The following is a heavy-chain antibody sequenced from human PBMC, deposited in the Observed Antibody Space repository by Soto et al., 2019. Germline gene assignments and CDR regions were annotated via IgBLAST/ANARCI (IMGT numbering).Heavy chain of an antibody. CDR2: ISYDGSNK. V-gene: IGHV3-30*18. D-gene: IGHD3-10*01. CDR1: GFTFSSYG. Sequence: GGSLRLSCAASGFTFSSYGMHWVRQAPGKGLEWVAVISYDGSNKYYADSVKGRFTISRDNSKNTLYLQMNSLRAEDTAVYYCAKEFGEFYYYYGMDVWGQGTTVTVSS. J-gene: IGHJ6*02. CDR3: AKEFGEFYYYYGMDV.